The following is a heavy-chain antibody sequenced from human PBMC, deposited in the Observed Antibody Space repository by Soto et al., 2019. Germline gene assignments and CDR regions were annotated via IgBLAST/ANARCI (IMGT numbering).Heavy chain of an antibody. D-gene: IGHD3-3*01. Sequence: GGSLRLSCAASGFSFSSHVMHWVRQAPGKGLEWVAFISDDGSNIYYGDSVKGRFTISRDNSKNTLYLQMNSLRAEDTAVYYCAKAGRDFWSGRSFFDYWGQGTQVTVSS. CDR2: ISDDGSNI. CDR3: AKAGRDFWSGRSFFDY. CDR1: GFSFSSHV. J-gene: IGHJ4*02. V-gene: IGHV3-30*18.